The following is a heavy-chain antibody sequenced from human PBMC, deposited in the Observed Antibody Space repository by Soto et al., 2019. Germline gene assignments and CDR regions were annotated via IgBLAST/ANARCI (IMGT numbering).Heavy chain of an antibody. CDR3: ARDSGYGSGASVNHYLDF. J-gene: IGHJ4*02. D-gene: IGHD3-10*01. V-gene: IGHV3-21*01. CDR2: IRSFDYRT. Sequence: GESLKISCTASGFAFSQYGMSWVRQAPGKGLEWVSSIRSFDYRTNYADSVRGRFTVSRDNAKNSLYLQMDSLRAEDTAVYYCARDSGYGSGASVNHYLDFWGQGTLVTVSS. CDR1: GFAFSQYG.